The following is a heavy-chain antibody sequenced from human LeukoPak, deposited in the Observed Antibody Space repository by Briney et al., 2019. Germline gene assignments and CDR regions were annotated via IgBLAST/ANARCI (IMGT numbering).Heavy chain of an antibody. D-gene: IGHD4/OR15-4a*01. CDR3: ARGRRIVVLPGRGYFDL. CDR1: GDSISSSSYY. J-gene: IGHJ2*01. CDR2: IYYAGST. Sequence: PSETLSLTCNVSGDSISSSSYYWSWIRVPPGKGLEWIGSIYYAGSTYYNPSLKSRVTLSVDTSTNHFSLNIKSVTAADTAMYYCARGRRIVVLPGRGYFDLWGRGTLVTVSS. V-gene: IGHV4-39*02.